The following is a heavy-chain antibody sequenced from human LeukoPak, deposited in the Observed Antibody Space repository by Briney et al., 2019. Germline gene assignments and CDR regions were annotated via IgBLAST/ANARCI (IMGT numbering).Heavy chain of an antibody. CDR2: ISYDGSKK. J-gene: IGHJ3*02. CDR1: GFTFSSYA. V-gene: IGHV3-30*04. Sequence: GGSLRLSCAASGFTFSSYAMHWVRQAPGKGLEWVAVISYDGSKKYYADSVKGRFTISRDNSKNTLYLQMNSLRAEDTAVYYCASLPLRDSNDAFDIWGQGTMVTVSS. CDR3: ASLPLRDSNDAFDI. D-gene: IGHD2-21*01.